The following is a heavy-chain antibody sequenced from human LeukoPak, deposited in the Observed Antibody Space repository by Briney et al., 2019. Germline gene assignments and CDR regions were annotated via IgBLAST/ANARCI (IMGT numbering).Heavy chain of an antibody. CDR1: GFTFSSYA. Sequence: PGGSLRLSCAASGFTFSSYAMSWVRQAPGKGLEWVSAICGSGGSTYYADSVKGRFTISRDNSKNTLYLQMNSLRAEDTAVYYCAKGLIRGYSYGYFDYWGQGTLVTVSS. CDR2: ICGSGGST. J-gene: IGHJ4*02. D-gene: IGHD5-18*01. V-gene: IGHV3-23*01. CDR3: AKGLIRGYSYGYFDY.